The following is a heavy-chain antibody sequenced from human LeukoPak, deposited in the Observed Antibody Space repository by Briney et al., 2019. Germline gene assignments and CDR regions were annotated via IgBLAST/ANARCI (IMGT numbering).Heavy chain of an antibody. CDR3: ARHYTFNHYMDV. CDR2: IYPADSAT. Sequence: GESLKISCQASGYRFTTYWIAWVRQMPGKGLEWMGVIYPADSATRYSPSFQGQVTISADKSISTAYLQWSSLKASDTAMYYCARHYTFNHYMDVWGTGTTVTVSS. D-gene: IGHD2-2*02. V-gene: IGHV5-51*01. CDR1: GYRFTTYW. J-gene: IGHJ6*03.